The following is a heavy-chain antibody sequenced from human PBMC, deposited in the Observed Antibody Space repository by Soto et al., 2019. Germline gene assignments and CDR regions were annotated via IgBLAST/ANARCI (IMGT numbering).Heavy chain of an antibody. CDR1: GYTFTSYY. Sequence: ASVKVSCKASGYTFTSYYMHWVRQAPGQGLEWMGKINPSGGSTSYAQKFQGRVTMTRDTSTSTVYMELSSLRSEDTAVYYCARDTYITAMVKVRWFDPWGQGTLVTVS. D-gene: IGHD5-18*01. J-gene: IGHJ5*02. V-gene: IGHV1-46*01. CDR3: ARDTYITAMVKVRWFDP. CDR2: INPSGGST.